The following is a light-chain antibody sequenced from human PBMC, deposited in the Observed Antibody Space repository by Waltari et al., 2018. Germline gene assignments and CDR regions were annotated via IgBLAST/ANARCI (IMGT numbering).Light chain of an antibody. V-gene: IGKV3-20*01. CDR2: GAS. CDR3: QQYGSSPVT. Sequence: IVLTQSPGTLSLSPGESATLSCRASQSVSNNYLTWYQQKRGQAPRPLIYGASNRATDIPDRFSGSGSGTDFTLTISGLEPEDSALYYCQQYGSSPVTFGLGTRLEIK. CDR1: QSVSNNY. J-gene: IGKJ5*01.